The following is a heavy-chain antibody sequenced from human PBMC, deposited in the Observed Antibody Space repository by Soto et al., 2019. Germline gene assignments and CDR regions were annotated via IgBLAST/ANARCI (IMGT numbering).Heavy chain of an antibody. CDR3: ARGVFVVVVAATQGMDV. CDR1: GFTFSSYS. V-gene: IGHV3-48*02. J-gene: IGHJ6*02. CDR2: ISSSSSTI. Sequence: GESLRLSCSASGFTFSSYSMNWVRQAPGKGLEWVSYISSSSSTIYYADSVKGRFTISRDNAKNSLYLQMNSLRDEDTAVYYCARGVFVVVVAATQGMDVWGQGTSVTVS. D-gene: IGHD2-15*01.